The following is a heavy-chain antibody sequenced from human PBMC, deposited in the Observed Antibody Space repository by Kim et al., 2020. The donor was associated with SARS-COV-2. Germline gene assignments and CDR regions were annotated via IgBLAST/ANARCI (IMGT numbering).Heavy chain of an antibody. Sequence: GGSLRLSCAASGFAFHHSAMSWVRQAPGKGLEWVSGIFGSGFGTYYADSVKGRFSISRDNSKNILSLQMSDLRVEDTAIYYSVKHLHVTTVTFYWYFELWGRGSPVAVSS. CDR3: VKHLHVTTVTFYWYFEL. J-gene: IGHJ2*01. CDR2: IFGSGFGT. V-gene: IGHV3-23*05. CDR1: GFAFHHSA. D-gene: IGHD1-1*01.